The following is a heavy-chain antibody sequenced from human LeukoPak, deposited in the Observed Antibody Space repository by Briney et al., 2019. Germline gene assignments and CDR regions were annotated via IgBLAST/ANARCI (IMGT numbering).Heavy chain of an antibody. CDR2: ISYDGSNK. Sequence: GRSLRLSCAASGFTFSSYAMHWVRQAPGKGLEWVAVISYDGSNKYYADSVKGRFTISRDNSKNTLFLQMNSLRAEDTAVYYCGRELSGWYYFDYWGQGTLVTVSS. D-gene: IGHD6-19*01. CDR1: GFTFSSYA. V-gene: IGHV3-30*04. J-gene: IGHJ4*02. CDR3: GRELSGWYYFDY.